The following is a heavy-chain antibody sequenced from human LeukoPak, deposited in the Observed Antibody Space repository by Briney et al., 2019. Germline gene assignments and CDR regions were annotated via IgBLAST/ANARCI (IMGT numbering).Heavy chain of an antibody. CDR2: INHSGST. D-gene: IGHD1-26*01. J-gene: IGHJ4*02. CDR1: GGSFSGYY. CDR3: ARGPLTLLNYFDY. V-gene: IGHV4-34*01. Sequence: SETLSLTCAVYGGSFSGYYWSWIRQPPGKGLEWTGEINHSGSTNYNPSLKSRVTISVDTSKNQFSLKLSSVTAADTAVYYCARGPLTLLNYFDYWGQGTLVTVSS.